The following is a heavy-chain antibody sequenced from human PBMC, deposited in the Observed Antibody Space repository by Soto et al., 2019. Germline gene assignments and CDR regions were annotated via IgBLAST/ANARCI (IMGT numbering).Heavy chain of an antibody. D-gene: IGHD6-19*01. CDR3: SGYGSSMSPDALGM. Sequence: QVQLVEAGGGVVQPGRSLRLSCASSGFTFSSYAMHWVRQAPGKGLEWGAVISYDGSNKYYADSVKGRFTISRDNSKNSLYLQMNCLSAEDTSVYYCSGYGSSMSPDALGMWGQWTMVTVSS. J-gene: IGHJ3*02. V-gene: IGHV3-30-3*01. CDR2: ISYDGSNK. CDR1: GFTFSSYA.